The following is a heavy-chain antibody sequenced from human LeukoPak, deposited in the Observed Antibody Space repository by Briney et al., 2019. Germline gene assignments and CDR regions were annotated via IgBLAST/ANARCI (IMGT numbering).Heavy chain of an antibody. CDR1: GFTFNNAW. CDR3: TSHAAFDP. CDR2: IKSKNVGGTT. J-gene: IGHJ5*02. Sequence: GXSLRLSCAASGFTFNNAWMNWVRQAPGKGLEWVGRIKSKNVGGTTDYAAPVKGRFTISRDDSKNTVYLQMNSLKIEDTAVYYCTSHAAFDPWGQGTLVTVSS. V-gene: IGHV3-15*01.